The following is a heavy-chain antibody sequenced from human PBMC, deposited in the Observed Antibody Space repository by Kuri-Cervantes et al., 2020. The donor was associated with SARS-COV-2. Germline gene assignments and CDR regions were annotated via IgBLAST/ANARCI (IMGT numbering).Heavy chain of an antibody. J-gene: IGHJ6*02. CDR3: AKDKRVVSTGNPWRVSYSYDSIEYYNGMDV. D-gene: IGHD5-18*01. CDR1: GFTFSSYA. Sequence: GESLKISCAASGFTFSSYAIHWVRQAPGKGLEWVAVISHDGSKRHYADSVKGRFTVSRDNSMNTVYLQMNSLRTEDTAVYFCAKDKRVVSTGNPWRVSYSYDSIEYYNGMDVWGQGTTVTVSS. V-gene: IGHV3-30*18. CDR2: ISHDGSKR.